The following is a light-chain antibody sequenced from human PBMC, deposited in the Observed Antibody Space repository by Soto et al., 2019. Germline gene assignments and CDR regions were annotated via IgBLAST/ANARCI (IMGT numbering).Light chain of an antibody. CDR3: QQYNNWPRT. J-gene: IGKJ1*01. CDR1: QSVSSD. CDR2: GAS. Sequence: EIVMTQSPAALSVSPGERATLACRASQSVSSDLAWYQQKPGQAPRLLMDGASTRATGSPARVSGSGSGTEFTLTISSLQSEDFAVYYCQQYNNWPRTFGQGTKVDIK. V-gene: IGKV3-15*01.